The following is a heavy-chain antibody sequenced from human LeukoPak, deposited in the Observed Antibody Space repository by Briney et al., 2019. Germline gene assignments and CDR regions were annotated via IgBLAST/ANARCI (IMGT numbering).Heavy chain of an antibody. D-gene: IGHD2-2*01. CDR1: GFTFSSYG. Sequence: GGSLRLSCAASGFTFSSYGMHWVRQAPGKGLEWVAFIRYDGSNKYYADSVKGRFTISRDNSKNTLYLQMNSLRAEDTAVYYCAKRPTGGGYCSSTSCGGAFDIWGQGTMVTVSS. CDR2: IRYDGSNK. J-gene: IGHJ3*02. CDR3: AKRPTGGGYCSSTSCGGAFDI. V-gene: IGHV3-30*02.